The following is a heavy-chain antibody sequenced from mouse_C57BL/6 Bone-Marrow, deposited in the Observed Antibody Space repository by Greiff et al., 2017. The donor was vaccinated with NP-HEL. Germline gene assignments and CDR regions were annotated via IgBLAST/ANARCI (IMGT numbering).Heavy chain of an antibody. CDR2: IDPSDSYT. CDR3: ARDYDYAMDY. J-gene: IGHJ4*01. Sequence: QVQLQQPGAELVMPGASVKLSCKASGYTFTSYWMHWVKQRPGQGLEWIGEIDPSDSYTNYNQTFKGKSTLTVDKSSSTAYMQMSSLTTEDSAVEYCARDYDYAMDYWGQGTSVTVSA. V-gene: IGHV1-69*01. CDR1: GYTFTSYW. D-gene: IGHD1-1*01.